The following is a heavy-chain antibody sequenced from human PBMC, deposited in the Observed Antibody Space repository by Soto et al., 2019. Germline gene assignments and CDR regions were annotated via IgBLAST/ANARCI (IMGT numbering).Heavy chain of an antibody. CDR2: ISSDNGNT. CDR3: ARCIQQDYYYGMDV. Sequence: VSVKVSCKASGYTFYSHSISWVRQAPGQGLEWMGRISSDNGNTRYAQKFRGRVTMTTDTSTSTVYMELRNLRSDDTAVYYCARCIQQDYYYGMDVWGQGTTVTVSS. CDR1: GYTFYSHS. D-gene: IGHD5-18*01. J-gene: IGHJ6*02. V-gene: IGHV1-18*01.